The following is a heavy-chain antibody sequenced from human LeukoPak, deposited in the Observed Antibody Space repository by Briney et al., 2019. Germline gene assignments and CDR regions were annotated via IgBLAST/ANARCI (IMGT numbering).Heavy chain of an antibody. D-gene: IGHD1-26*01. CDR1: GGSISSYY. CDR2: IYYSGST. Sequence: SETLSLTCTVSGGSISSYYWSWIRQPPGKGLEWIGYIYYSGSTNYYPSLKSRVTISVDTSKNQFSLKLSSVTAADTAVYYCARGVSGELVFDYWGQGTLVTVSS. CDR3: ARGVSGELVFDY. V-gene: IGHV4-59*01. J-gene: IGHJ4*02.